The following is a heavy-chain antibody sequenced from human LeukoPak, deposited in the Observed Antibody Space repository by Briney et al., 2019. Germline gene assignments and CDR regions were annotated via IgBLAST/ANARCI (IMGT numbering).Heavy chain of an antibody. CDR1: GGSSCGSY. V-gene: IGHV4-34*01. D-gene: IGHD4-17*01. CDR3: ARGPRRWRAVTTSDAFDI. Sequence: SETLSLTCAVYGGSSCGSYWSWIRQRPGKGREWMGEINRSGSTTYNTSLKSRVTISVDTSKNQFSLKLSSVTAADTAVYYCARGPRRWRAVTTSDAFDIWGQGTMVTVSS. J-gene: IGHJ3*02. CDR2: INRSGST.